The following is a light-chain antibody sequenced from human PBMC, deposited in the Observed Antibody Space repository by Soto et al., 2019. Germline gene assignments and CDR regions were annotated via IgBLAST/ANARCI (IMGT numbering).Light chain of an antibody. CDR1: HSLVHSDGNTY. CDR2: DAA. CDR3: QQTSSAPFT. J-gene: IGKJ3*01. V-gene: IGKV1-39*01. Sequence: MTQSPLSLPVTLGQPASISCRSSHSLVHSDGNTYLNWYQQKPGKAPKLLMFDAASLQSGVPSRFSGSGSRTDFTLTITSLQPEDFATYYCQQTSSAPFTFGPGTKVDIK.